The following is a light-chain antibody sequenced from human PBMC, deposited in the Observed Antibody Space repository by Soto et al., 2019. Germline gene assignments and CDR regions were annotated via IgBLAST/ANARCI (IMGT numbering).Light chain of an antibody. Sequence: EIVLTQSPGTLSLSPGERATLSCRASQSVSSNYLAWFQQRPGQPPRLIIYGVSTRATGTPDRFSASGSGTDFTLTINRLEREDFAVYYCQQYGGSQWTLGQGTKVDIK. CDR3: QQYGGSQWT. J-gene: IGKJ1*01. CDR2: GVS. CDR1: QSVSSNY. V-gene: IGKV3-20*01.